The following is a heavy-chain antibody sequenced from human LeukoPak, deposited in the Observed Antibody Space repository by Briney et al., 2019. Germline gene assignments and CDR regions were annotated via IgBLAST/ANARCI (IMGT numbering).Heavy chain of an antibody. J-gene: IGHJ4*02. CDR2: ISGSGGST. CDR3: AKDRDSYGYVTSFDY. CDR1: GFTLGAYA. Sequence: GGSLSLSCALSGFTLGAYAMSWVRQAPGKGLEWVSAISGSGGSTYYADSVKGRFTISRDNSKNTLYMQMNSLRAEDTAVYYCAKDRDSYGYVTSFDYWGQGTLVTVSS. D-gene: IGHD5-18*01. V-gene: IGHV3-23*01.